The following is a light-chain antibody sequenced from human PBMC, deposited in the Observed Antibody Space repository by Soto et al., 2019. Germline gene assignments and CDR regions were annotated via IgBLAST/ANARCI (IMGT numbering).Light chain of an antibody. CDR1: QDIGKS. J-gene: IGKJ5*01. Sequence: DIQLTQSPSSMSASVGDRVTITCHATQDIGKSLNWYQHKPGKAPKLLIYDVSNLETGVPSRFSGGGSGRVFTFSISILQPEDVGTYYCQQYDNLRLTFGQGTRLEIQ. CDR3: QQYDNLRLT. CDR2: DVS. V-gene: IGKV1-33*01.